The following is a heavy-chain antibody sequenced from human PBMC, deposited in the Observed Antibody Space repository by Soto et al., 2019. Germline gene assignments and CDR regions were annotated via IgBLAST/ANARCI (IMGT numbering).Heavy chain of an antibody. J-gene: IGHJ3*02. CDR1: GYTFTSHD. Sequence: QVQLVQSGAAVKKPGASVKVSCMASGYTFTSHDINWVRQAAGQWLEWMGWMNPDSGDAGFAQKFKGRVTMTRNTSITTYYMDMDSLRAEDTAVYYCTRGTEKEYWVPAYAFDIWGQGTVVTVSS. CDR2: MNPDSGDA. CDR3: TRGTEKEYWVPAYAFDI. V-gene: IGHV1-8*01. D-gene: IGHD2-21*02.